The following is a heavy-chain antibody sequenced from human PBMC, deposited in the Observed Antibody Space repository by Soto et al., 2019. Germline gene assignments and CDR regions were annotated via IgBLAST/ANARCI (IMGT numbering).Heavy chain of an antibody. D-gene: IGHD1-1*01. V-gene: IGHV1-69*13. CDR2: IIPIVGTA. Sequence: SVKVSCKASGGTFSSYAISWVRQAPGQGLEWMGGIIPIVGTANYAQKFQGRVTITADESTSTAYMELSSLRSEDTAVYYCARGSGERRGWFDPWGQGTLVTVSA. J-gene: IGHJ5*02. CDR3: ARGSGERRGWFDP. CDR1: GGTFSSYA.